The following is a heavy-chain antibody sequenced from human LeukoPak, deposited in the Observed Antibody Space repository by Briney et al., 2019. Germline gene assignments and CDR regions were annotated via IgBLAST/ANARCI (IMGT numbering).Heavy chain of an antibody. CDR3: ARVRPLSYYFDY. CDR2: IYYSGST. CDR1: GGSISSGDYY. V-gene: IGHV4-30-4*08. D-gene: IGHD3-16*02. Sequence: PSETLSLTCTVSGGSISSGDYYWSWIRQPPGKGLEWIGYIYYSGSTYYNPSLKSRVTISVDTSKNQFSLKLSSVTAADTAVYYCARVRPLSYYFDYWGQGTLVTVSS. J-gene: IGHJ4*02.